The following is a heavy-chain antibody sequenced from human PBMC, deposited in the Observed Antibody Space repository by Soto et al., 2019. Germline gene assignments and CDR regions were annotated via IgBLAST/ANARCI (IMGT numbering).Heavy chain of an antibody. V-gene: IGHV3-48*03. D-gene: IGHD3-22*01. CDR3: AREENYYESSGYAGRYFDY. Sequence: SGWSLRLSCEDSGFTFSSYEMSWVRQAPGKGLECIAYISSSGSTTDHADSVKGRFTVSRDNAKNSLYLEMNSLRVEDSGIYYCAREENYYESSGYAGRYFDYWGQGALVTVSS. J-gene: IGHJ4*02. CDR1: GFTFSSYE. CDR2: ISSSGSTT.